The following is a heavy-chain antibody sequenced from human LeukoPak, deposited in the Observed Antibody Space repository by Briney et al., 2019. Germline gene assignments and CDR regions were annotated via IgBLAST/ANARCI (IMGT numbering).Heavy chain of an antibody. CDR1: GGSISSYY. CDR3: ARHFAVAGWANWFDP. Sequence: SETLSLTCTVSGGSISSYYWSWIRQPPGKGLEWIGYIYYSGSTNYNPSLKSRVTISVDTSKNQFSLKLSSVTAADTAVYYCARHFAVAGWANWFDPWDQGTLVTVSS. V-gene: IGHV4-59*08. D-gene: IGHD6-19*01. CDR2: IYYSGST. J-gene: IGHJ5*02.